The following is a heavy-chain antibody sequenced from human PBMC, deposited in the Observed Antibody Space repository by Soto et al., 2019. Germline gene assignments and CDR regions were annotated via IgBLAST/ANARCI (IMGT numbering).Heavy chain of an antibody. J-gene: IGHJ6*02. CDR1: GGTFSSNT. D-gene: IGHD3-16*01. Sequence: QVQLVQSGAGVKKPGSSVRVSCKASGGTFSSNTLSWVRQAPGQGLEWMGRITPVLDMADYEQKFQDRLTITADKSTTTVYMELGSLRSEDTAIYYCARAISSGGRFSGMDVWGQGTTVTVSS. CDR2: ITPVLDMA. CDR3: ARAISSGGRFSGMDV. V-gene: IGHV1-69*02.